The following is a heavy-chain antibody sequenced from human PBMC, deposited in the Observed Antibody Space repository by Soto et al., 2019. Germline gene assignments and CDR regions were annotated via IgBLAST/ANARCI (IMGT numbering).Heavy chain of an antibody. CDR2: IIPIFGTA. CDR1: GGTFSSYA. Sequence: SVKVSCKASGGTFSSYAISWVRQAPGQGLEWMGEIIPIFGTANYAQKFQGRVTITADESTSTAYMELSSLRSEDTAVYYCAGLPVRAAYYDGMDVWGQGTTVTVSS. D-gene: IGHD4-17*01. J-gene: IGHJ6*02. CDR3: AGLPVRAAYYDGMDV. V-gene: IGHV1-69*13.